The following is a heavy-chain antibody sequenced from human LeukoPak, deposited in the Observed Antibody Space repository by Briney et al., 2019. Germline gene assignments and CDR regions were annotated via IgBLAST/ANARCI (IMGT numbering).Heavy chain of an antibody. J-gene: IGHJ4*02. D-gene: IGHD2-2*01. V-gene: IGHV1-2*02. CDR3: ARDYRVVVVPAAMGY. CDR1: GHTFTGYY. Sequence: GASVKVSCKASGHTFTGYYMHWVRQAPGQGLEWMGWINANSGDTNYAQKFQGRVTMTRDTSISTAYMELSRLRSDDTAVYYCARDYRVVVVPAAMGYWGQGTLVTVSS. CDR2: INANSGDT.